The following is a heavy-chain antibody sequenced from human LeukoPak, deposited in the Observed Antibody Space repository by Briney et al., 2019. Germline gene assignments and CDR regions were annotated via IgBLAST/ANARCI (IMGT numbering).Heavy chain of an antibody. CDR2: ISWDGGST. CDR1: GFTFDDYA. J-gene: IGHJ4*02. CDR3: ARDSKSLKSLDY. V-gene: IGHV3-43D*03. Sequence: GGSLRLSCAASGFTFDDYAMHWVRQTPGKGLEWVSLISWDGGSTYYADSVKGRFTISRDNSKNTLYLQMNSLRAEDTAIYYCARDSKSLKSLDYWAQGTLVTVSS.